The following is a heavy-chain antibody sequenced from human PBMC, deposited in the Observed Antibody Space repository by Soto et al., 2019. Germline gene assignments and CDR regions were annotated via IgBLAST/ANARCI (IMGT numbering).Heavy chain of an antibody. CDR2: IYYSGST. CDR1: GGSISSYY. Sequence: PSETLSLTCTVSGGSISSYYWSWIRQPPGKGLEWIGYIYYSGSTNYNPSLKSRVTISVDTSKNQFSLKLSSVTAADTAVYYCARHGHGTNQMYSSSWYAPYYYYGMDVWGQGTTVTVSS. CDR3: ARHGHGTNQMYSSSWYAPYYYYGMDV. D-gene: IGHD6-13*01. J-gene: IGHJ6*02. V-gene: IGHV4-59*08.